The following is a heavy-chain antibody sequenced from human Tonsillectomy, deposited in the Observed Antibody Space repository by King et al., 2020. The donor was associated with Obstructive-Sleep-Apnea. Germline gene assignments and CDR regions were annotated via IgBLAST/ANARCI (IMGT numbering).Heavy chain of an antibody. CDR2: IKTKSYGGAT. Sequence: VQLVESGGGLVKPGGSLRLSCAASGFTFSDAWMTWVRQAPGKGLEWIGRIKTKSYGGATDYAAPVKGRFIISRDDSKNTVYLQINSLKIDDTAVYYCVRAQCGGGCSGLNWFDPWGQGTLVTVSS. CDR1: GFTFSDAW. V-gene: IGHV3-15*01. J-gene: IGHJ5*02. CDR3: VRAQCGGGCSGLNWFDP. D-gene: IGHD2-21*02.